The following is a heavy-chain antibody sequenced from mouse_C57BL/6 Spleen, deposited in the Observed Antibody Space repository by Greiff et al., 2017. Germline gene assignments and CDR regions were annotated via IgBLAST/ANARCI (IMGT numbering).Heavy chain of an antibody. J-gene: IGHJ4*01. CDR2: IYPGDGDT. CDR3: ARWLYSNSYYYAMDY. D-gene: IGHD2-5*01. Sequence: QVQLQQSGAELVKPGASVKISCKASGYAFSSYWMNWVKQRPGKGLEWIGQIYPGDGDTNYNGKFKGKATLTADKSSSTAYMQLSSLTSEDSAVYFCARWLYSNSYYYAMDYWGQGTSVTVSS. CDR1: GYAFSSYW. V-gene: IGHV1-80*01.